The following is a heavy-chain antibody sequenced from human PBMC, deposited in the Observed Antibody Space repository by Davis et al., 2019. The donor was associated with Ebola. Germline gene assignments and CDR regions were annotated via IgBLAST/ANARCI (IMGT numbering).Heavy chain of an antibody. CDR1: GFIFSSYV. Sequence: PGGSLRLSCAASGFIFSSYVMSWVRQAPGKGLEWVSTLGTSADTYYADSVKGRFTMSRDNSKNAVYLQMNSLRVEDTAVYYCARGPEDYYFDYWGQGTLVTVSS. D-gene: IGHD4/OR15-4a*01. J-gene: IGHJ4*02. CDR2: LGTSADT. CDR3: ARGPEDYYFDY. V-gene: IGHV3-23*01.